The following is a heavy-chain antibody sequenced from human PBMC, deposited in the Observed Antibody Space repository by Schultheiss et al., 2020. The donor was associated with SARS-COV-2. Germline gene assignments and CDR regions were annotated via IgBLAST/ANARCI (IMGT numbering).Heavy chain of an antibody. CDR3: AAEGSYGMDV. Sequence: GGSLRLSCAASGFTFSDYYMSWIRQAPGKGLEWVAVISYDGSNKYYADSVKGRFTISRDNSKNTLYLQMNSLRAEDTAVYYCAAEGSYGMDVWGQGTTVTVSS. V-gene: IGHV3-30*19. CDR1: GFTFSDYY. J-gene: IGHJ6*02. CDR2: ISYDGSNK.